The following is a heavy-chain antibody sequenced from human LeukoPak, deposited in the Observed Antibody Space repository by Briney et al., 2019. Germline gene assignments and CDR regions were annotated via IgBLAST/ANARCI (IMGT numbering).Heavy chain of an antibody. Sequence: GGSLRLPCAAPGFSFSSNWMGWVRQAPGKGLEWVAHIKRDGSQKYYLDSVKGRFTISRDNAKNSLYLQMNSLRVEDTAVYYCARLGLEVGGPNWFDPWGQGTLVTVSS. CDR3: ARLGLEVGGPNWFDP. J-gene: IGHJ5*02. CDR1: GFSFSSNW. D-gene: IGHD1-1*01. V-gene: IGHV3-7*01. CDR2: IKRDGSQK.